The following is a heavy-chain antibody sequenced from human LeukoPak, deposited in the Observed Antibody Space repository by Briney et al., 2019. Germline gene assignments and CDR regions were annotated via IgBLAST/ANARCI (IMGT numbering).Heavy chain of an antibody. CDR3: AYYYDSSGHWIPGYYGMDV. CDR2: IIPIFGTA. CDR1: GGTFSSYA. V-gene: IGHV1-69*01. J-gene: IGHJ6*02. Sequence: SVKVSCKASGGTFSSYAISWVRQAPGQGLEWMGGIIPIFGTANYAQKFQGRVTITADESTSTAYMELSSLRSEDTAVYYCAYYYDSSGHWIPGYYGMDVWGQGTTVTVSS. D-gene: IGHD3-22*01.